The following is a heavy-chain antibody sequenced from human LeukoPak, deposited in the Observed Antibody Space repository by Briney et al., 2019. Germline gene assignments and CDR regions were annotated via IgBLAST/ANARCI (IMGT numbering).Heavy chain of an antibody. CDR1: GYTFTSYY. CDR2: INPSGGST. D-gene: IGHD2-2*02. Sequence: ASVKVSCKASGYTFTSYYMHWVRQAPGQGLEWMGIINPSGGSTSYAQEFQGRVTMTRDTSTSTVYMELSSLRSEDTAVYYCARVEGYCSSTSCYSASLGYRDYWGQGTLVTVSS. CDR3: ARVEGYCSSTSCYSASLGYRDY. V-gene: IGHV1-46*01. J-gene: IGHJ4*02.